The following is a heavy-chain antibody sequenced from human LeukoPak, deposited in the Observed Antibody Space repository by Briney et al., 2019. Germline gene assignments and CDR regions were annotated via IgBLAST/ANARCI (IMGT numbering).Heavy chain of an antibody. D-gene: IGHD2-2*01. CDR2: IYFSGST. CDR3: ARATVVPAGFEYFQH. J-gene: IGHJ1*01. CDR1: GGSISSSSYY. Sequence: PSETLSLTCTVSGGSISSSSYYWGWIRQPPGKGLEWIGSIYFSGSTYYNPSLKSRVTISVDTSKNQFSLKLSSVTAADTAVYYCARATVVPAGFEYFQHWGQGTLVTVSS. V-gene: IGHV4-39*07.